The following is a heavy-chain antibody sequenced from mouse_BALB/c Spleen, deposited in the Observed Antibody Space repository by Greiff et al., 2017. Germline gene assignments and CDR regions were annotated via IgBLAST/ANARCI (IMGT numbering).Heavy chain of an antibody. V-gene: IGHV1-9*01. CDR1: GYTFSSYW. D-gene: IGHD2-2*01. CDR3: ARGGGYDEGFAY. J-gene: IGHJ3*01. CDR2: ILPGSGST. Sequence: VQLQQSGTVLARPGASVKISCKATGYTFSSYWIEWVKQRPGHGLEWIGEILPGSGSTNYNEKFKGKATFTADTSSNTAYMQLSSLTSEDSAVYYCARGGGYDEGFAYWGQGTLVTVSA.